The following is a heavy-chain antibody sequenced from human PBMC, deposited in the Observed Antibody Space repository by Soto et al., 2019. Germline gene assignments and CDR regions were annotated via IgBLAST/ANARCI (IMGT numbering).Heavy chain of an antibody. Sequence: EVQLVESGGGLVQPGGSLRLSCSASGFSFSHYAMHWVRQAPGKGLEYVSEISSNGGNTYYADSVKGRFTISRDNSKNTLYLQMSSLRAQDTAEYYCVKVWGGYYFDYWGQGTLVTVSS. CDR1: GFSFSHYA. D-gene: IGHD7-27*01. V-gene: IGHV3-64D*08. CDR3: VKVWGGYYFDY. CDR2: ISSNGGNT. J-gene: IGHJ4*02.